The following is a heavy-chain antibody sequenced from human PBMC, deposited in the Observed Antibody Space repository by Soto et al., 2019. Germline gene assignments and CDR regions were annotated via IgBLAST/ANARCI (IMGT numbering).Heavy chain of an antibody. CDR1: GFSFSNYA. D-gene: IGHD3-22*01. Sequence: EVQLLESGGGLVQPGGSLRLSCAASGFSFSNYALTWVRRAPGKGLEWVSVISGSAATIHYADSVKGRFTISRDNSNYKLYLQVNCGIADDTAGYYCAIGRTWYSDTIGSPGAVDIWGQGTMVTVAS. V-gene: IGHV3-23*01. J-gene: IGHJ3*02. CDR3: AIGRTWYSDTIGSPGAVDI. CDR2: ISGSAATI.